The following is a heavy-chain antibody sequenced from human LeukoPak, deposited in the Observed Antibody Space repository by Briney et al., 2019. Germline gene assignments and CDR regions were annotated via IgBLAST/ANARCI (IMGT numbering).Heavy chain of an antibody. CDR3: AKVGGLAVAGTDNWMDP. CDR2: IHYSGKT. Sequence: SQTLSLTCSVTGGSISRSSYYWGWIRQPPGEGLEWIGNIHYSGKTYYNPSLKSRVTISIDTSKNQFSLKLSSVTAADTAVYSCAKVGGLAVAGTDNWMDPWGQGTLVTVSS. CDR1: GGSISRSSYY. V-gene: IGHV4-39*02. J-gene: IGHJ5*02. D-gene: IGHD6-19*01.